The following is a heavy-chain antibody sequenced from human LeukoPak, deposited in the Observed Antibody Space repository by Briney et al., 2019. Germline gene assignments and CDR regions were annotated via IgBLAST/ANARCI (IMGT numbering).Heavy chain of an antibody. J-gene: IGHJ4*02. D-gene: IGHD3-9*01. Sequence: ASVKVSCKASGYTFTSYGISWVRQAPGQGLEWMGWISAYNGNTNYAQKLQGRVTMTTDTSTSTAYMELRSLRSDDTAVYYCARDELIYDILTGYYGGLIFDYWGQGTLVTVSS. CDR1: GYTFTSYG. CDR3: ARDELIYDILTGYYGGLIFDY. CDR2: ISAYNGNT. V-gene: IGHV1-18*01.